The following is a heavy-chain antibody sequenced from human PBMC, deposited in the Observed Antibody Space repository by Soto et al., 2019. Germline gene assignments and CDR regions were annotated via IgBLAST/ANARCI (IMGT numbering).Heavy chain of an antibody. D-gene: IGHD4-17*01. CDR3: AKSGPTNFFDY. Sequence: GGSLRLSCTVSGFMFSSSAMNWVRQAPGKGLEWVSGISDGGRFTYYADSVKGRFTISRDDSKNTLFLQVNSLRAEDTAIYYCAKSGPTNFFDYWGHGTLVTVSS. CDR1: GFMFSSSA. CDR2: ISDGGRFT. V-gene: IGHV3-23*01. J-gene: IGHJ4*01.